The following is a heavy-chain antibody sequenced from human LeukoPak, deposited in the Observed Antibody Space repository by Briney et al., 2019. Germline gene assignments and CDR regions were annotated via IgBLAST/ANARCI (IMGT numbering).Heavy chain of an antibody. D-gene: IGHD3-3*01. CDR3: ARGLEWLTRRHTWFDP. CDR1: GNTFTNNG. J-gene: IGHJ5*02. CDR2: ISTYNGYT. Sequence: ASVKVSCKASGNTFTNNGISWVRQAPGQGLEWMGWISTYNGYTNYAQKFQGRVTMTTDTSTSTAYMELRSLRSDDTAVYYCARGLEWLTRRHTWFDPWGQGTLVTVSS. V-gene: IGHV1-18*01.